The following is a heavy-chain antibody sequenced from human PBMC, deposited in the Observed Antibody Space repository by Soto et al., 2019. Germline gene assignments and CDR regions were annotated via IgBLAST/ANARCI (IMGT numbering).Heavy chain of an antibody. Sequence: TGGSLRLSCAASGFTFSNAWMNWVRQAPGKGLEWVGRIKSKTDGGTTDYAAPVKGRFTISRDDSKNTLYLQMNSLKTEDTAVYYCTTDILYYYDSSGYPGSSDVWGQGTTVTVSS. D-gene: IGHD3-22*01. CDR3: TTDILYYYDSSGYPGSSDV. CDR2: IKSKTDGGTT. J-gene: IGHJ6*02. V-gene: IGHV3-15*07. CDR1: GFTFSNAW.